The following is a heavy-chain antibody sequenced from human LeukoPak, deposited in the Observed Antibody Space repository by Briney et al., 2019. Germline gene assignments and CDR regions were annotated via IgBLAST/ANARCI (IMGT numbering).Heavy chain of an antibody. V-gene: IGHV3-9*03. D-gene: IGHD3-10*01. Sequence: GRSLRLSCAASGFTFDDYAMHWVRQAPGKGLEWVSGISWNSGSIGYADSVKGRFTISRDNAKNSLCLQMNSLRAEDMALYYCAKSRFVTMVRGVIGFGYFDYWGQGTLVTVSS. CDR2: ISWNSGSI. J-gene: IGHJ4*02. CDR1: GFTFDDYA. CDR3: AKSRFVTMVRGVIGFGYFDY.